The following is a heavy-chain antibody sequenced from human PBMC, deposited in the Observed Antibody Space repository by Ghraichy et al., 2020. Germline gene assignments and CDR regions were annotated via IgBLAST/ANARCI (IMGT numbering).Heavy chain of an antibody. CDR2: ISAYNGNT. CDR3: ARDQRLRLGELLRPLGY. D-gene: IGHD3-16*01. Sequence: ASVKVSCKASGYTFTSYGISWVRQAPGQGLEWMGWISAYNGNTNYAQKLQGRVTMTTDTSTSTAYMELRSLRSDDTAVYYCARDQRLRLGELLRPLGYWGQGTLVTVSS. CDR1: GYTFTSYG. V-gene: IGHV1-18*01. J-gene: IGHJ4*02.